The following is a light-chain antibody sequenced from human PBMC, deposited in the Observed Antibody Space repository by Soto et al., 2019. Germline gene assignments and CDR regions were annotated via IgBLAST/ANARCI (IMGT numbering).Light chain of an antibody. J-gene: IGKJ1*01. CDR3: QQQGRRRWT. CDR2: ATS. V-gene: IGKV3-20*01. Sequence: EIVLTQSPGTLSLSPGERASLSCRASQSVSSTYLAWYQQKPGQAPRLLIYATSTRATGIPDSFSGSGSGTGFILTISRREPEDLALYYCQQQGRRRWTFGQGAKVEIK. CDR1: QSVSSTY.